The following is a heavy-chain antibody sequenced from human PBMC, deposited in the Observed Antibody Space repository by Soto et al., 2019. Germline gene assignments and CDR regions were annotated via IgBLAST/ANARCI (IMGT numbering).Heavy chain of an antibody. V-gene: IGHV1-46*01. D-gene: IGHD5-18*01. CDR3: ARDYSYVYIYY. Sequence: QVQLVQSGAEAKKPGASVKVSCKASGYTFTSYYMHWVRQAPGQGLEWMGIINPSGGSKSYAQKFQCRVTMPRDTSTSTVYMELCSLRSEDTAVYYCARDYSYVYIYYWGQGTLVTVSS. CDR2: INPSGGSK. J-gene: IGHJ4*02. CDR1: GYTFTSYY.